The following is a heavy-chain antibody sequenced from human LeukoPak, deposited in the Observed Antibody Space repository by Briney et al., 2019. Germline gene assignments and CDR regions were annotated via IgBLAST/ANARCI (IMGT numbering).Heavy chain of an antibody. D-gene: IGHD1-26*01. CDR3: AKDRDSGSSGGDAFDI. Sequence: GGSLRLSCAASGFAFTEYYMSWVRQAPGKGLEWLSYISSSSSDTNYADSVKGRFTISRDNAKNSLYLQMNSLRAEDTAVYYCAKDRDSGSSGGDAFDIWGQGTTVTVSS. CDR1: GFAFTEYY. J-gene: IGHJ3*02. CDR2: ISSSSSDT. V-gene: IGHV3-11*05.